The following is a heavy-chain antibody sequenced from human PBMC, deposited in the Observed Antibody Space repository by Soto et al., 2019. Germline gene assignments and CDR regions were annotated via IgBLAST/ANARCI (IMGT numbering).Heavy chain of an antibody. D-gene: IGHD2-15*01. CDR2: INAGSGNT. V-gene: IGHV1-3*01. CDR1: GYTFTNYA. J-gene: IGHJ4*02. Sequence: ASVKVSCKASGYTFTNYAMHWVRQAPGQRLEWMGIINAGSGNTRYSQKFQGRVTMTRDTSTSTVYMELSSLRSEDTAVYYCARVYCSGGSCYSVDYWGQGTLVTVSS. CDR3: ARVYCSGGSCYSVDY.